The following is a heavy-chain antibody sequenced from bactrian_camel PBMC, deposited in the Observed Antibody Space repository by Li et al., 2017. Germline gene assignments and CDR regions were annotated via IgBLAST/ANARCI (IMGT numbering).Heavy chain of an antibody. CDR1: GFTFVSYA. CDR2: INANGRNT. CDR3: AADRTAGIQSDTYGY. J-gene: IGHJ4*01. D-gene: IGHD6*01. Sequence: HVQLVESGGGVVQPGGSLRLSCAASGFTFVSYAMTWVRAPPGKDLEWISGINANGRNTYYADSVKGRFTISRDNAKNTLYLQLSSLKTEDTAVYYCAADRTAGIQSDTYGYWGQGTQVTVS. V-gene: IGHV3S6*01.